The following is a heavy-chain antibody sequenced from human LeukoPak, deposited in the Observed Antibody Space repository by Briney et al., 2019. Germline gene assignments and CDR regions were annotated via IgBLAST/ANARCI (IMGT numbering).Heavy chain of an antibody. D-gene: IGHD6-13*01. CDR1: GYSISSGYY. CDR2: IYYSGST. Sequence: SETLSLTCAVSGYSISSGYYWSWIRQPPGKGLEWIGYIYYSGSTNYNPSLKSRVTTSVDTSKNQFSLKLSSVTAADTAVYYCARALPGIAAAGTFDYWGQGTLVTVSS. CDR3: ARALPGIAAAGTFDY. V-gene: IGHV4-61*01. J-gene: IGHJ4*02.